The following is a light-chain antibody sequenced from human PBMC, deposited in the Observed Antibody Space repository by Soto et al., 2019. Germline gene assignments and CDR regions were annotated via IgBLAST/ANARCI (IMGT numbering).Light chain of an antibody. CDR2: DAP. Sequence: DIQMTQSPSNLSASVGDRVTITCRASQSMNDWLAWYQQKPGQAPKVLIYDAPSLHSGVPSRFSGSGSGTEFTLTIGSLEPDDVATYYRRRYNAFSQTFGQGTKVEI. V-gene: IGKV1-5*01. J-gene: IGKJ1*01. CDR3: RRYNAFSQT. CDR1: QSMNDW.